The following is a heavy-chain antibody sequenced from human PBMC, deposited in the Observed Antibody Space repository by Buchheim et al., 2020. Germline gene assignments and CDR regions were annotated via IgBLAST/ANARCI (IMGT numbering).Heavy chain of an antibody. CDR1: GFTFNNYA. Sequence: EVQLLESGGDLVQPGGSLRLSCAASGFTFNNYAMSWVRQAPGKGLEWVSGISGSGDSTFYSDSVKGRFTISIAHSKNTVSLQMNSLRAEDTAVYYCAKGLTTSTSPFDYWGQGT. CDR3: AKGLTTSTSPFDY. CDR2: ISGSGDST. J-gene: IGHJ4*02. D-gene: IGHD1-1*01. V-gene: IGHV3-23*01.